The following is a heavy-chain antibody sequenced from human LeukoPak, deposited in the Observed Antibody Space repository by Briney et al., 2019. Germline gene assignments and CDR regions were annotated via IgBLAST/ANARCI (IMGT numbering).Heavy chain of an antibody. J-gene: IGHJ3*02. Sequence: GSLRLSCAASGFTFSNYALSWVRQAPGKGLEWVSRISGSGGSTYYSDSVKGRFTISRDNSKNTLYLQMNSLRAEDTAVYYCAKDPRFGGDAFDIWGQGTMVTVSS. D-gene: IGHD3-10*01. CDR3: AKDPRFGGDAFDI. CDR2: ISGSGGST. V-gene: IGHV3-23*01. CDR1: GFTFSNYA.